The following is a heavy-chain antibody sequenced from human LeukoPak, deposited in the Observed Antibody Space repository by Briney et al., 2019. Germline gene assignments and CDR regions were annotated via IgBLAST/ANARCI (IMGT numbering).Heavy chain of an antibody. CDR2: ISSSSSYI. CDR3: ARDHVAVAGCIDY. V-gene: IGHV3-21*01. Sequence: PGGSLRLPCAASGFTFSSYSMNWVRQAPGKGLEWVSSISSSSSYIYYADSVKGRFTISRDNAKNSLYLQMNSLRAEDTAVYYCARDHVAVAGCIDYWGQGTLVTVSS. J-gene: IGHJ4*02. D-gene: IGHD6-19*01. CDR1: GFTFSSYS.